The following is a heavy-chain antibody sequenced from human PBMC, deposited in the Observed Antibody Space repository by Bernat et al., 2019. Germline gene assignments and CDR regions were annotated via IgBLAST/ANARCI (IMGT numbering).Heavy chain of an antibody. CDR1: GFTFGTFA. CDR2: MTGGGTT. V-gene: IGHV3-23*04. CDR3: AKFRGQLIRNYYMNV. D-gene: IGHD2-21*01. Sequence: EVRLVESGGDLVQPGGSLRLSCAASGFTFGTFAMSWVRQAPGKGLEWVSAMTGGGTTYYADSVKGRVIISIDNSKNMLFMQMNSLTAEDTAVYYCAKFRGQLIRNYYMNVWGEGTTVTVS. J-gene: IGHJ6*03.